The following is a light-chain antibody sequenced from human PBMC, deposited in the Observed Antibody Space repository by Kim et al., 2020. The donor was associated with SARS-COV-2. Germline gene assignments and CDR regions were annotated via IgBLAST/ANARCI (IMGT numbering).Light chain of an antibody. CDR3: QHYNNWPLT. CDR1: QSVDSN. Sequence: DIVMTQSPATLSLSPGERATLSCRASQSVDSNLVWYQQKPGQAPRLLIYGASTRATGIPARFSGSGSGTEFTLTISSPQSEDFAVYYCQHYNNWPLTFGGGTKVDIK. V-gene: IGKV3-15*01. J-gene: IGKJ4*01. CDR2: GAS.